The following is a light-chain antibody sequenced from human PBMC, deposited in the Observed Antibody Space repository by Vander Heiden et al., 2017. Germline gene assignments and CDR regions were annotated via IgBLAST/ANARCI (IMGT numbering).Light chain of an antibody. CDR3: SSYTSSSTVV. V-gene: IGLV2-14*03. Sequence: QSALTQPAPLSGSPGPSITISCTGTSSDVGGYNDVSWYQQHPGKAPKLMIYDVRNRPSGVSNRFSGSKSGNTASLTISGLQAEDEADYYCSSYTSSSTVVFGGGTKLTVL. CDR2: DVR. J-gene: IGLJ2*01. CDR1: SSDVGGYND.